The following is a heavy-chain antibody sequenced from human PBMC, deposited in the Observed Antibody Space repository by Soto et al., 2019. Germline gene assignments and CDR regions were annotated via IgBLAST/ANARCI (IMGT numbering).Heavy chain of an antibody. D-gene: IGHD3-10*01. Sequence: EASVKVSCKASGYTFTSYGISWVRQAPGQGLEWMGWISAYNGNTNYAQKLQGRVTMTTDTSTSTAYMELRSLRSDDTAVYYCARVSETMVRGVIGAFDIWGQGTMVTVS. J-gene: IGHJ3*02. CDR2: ISAYNGNT. V-gene: IGHV1-18*01. CDR1: GYTFTSYG. CDR3: ARVSETMVRGVIGAFDI.